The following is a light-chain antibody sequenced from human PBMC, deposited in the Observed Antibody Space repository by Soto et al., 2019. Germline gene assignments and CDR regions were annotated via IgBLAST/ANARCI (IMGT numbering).Light chain of an antibody. CDR1: TSNIGAND. V-gene: IGLV1-40*01. J-gene: IGLJ2*01. CDR3: QCFYYSLNGVV. Sequence: QSVLTQPASVSGAPGQRVTISCFGSTSNIGANDLHWYQQLPGTAPKLLIYGDINRLSGVPDRFSASKTGTSASLAISGRHADDEADYYCQCFYYSLNGVVFGGGTKLTVL. CDR2: GDI.